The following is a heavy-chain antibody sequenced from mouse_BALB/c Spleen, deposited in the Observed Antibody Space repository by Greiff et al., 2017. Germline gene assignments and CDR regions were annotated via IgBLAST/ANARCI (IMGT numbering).Heavy chain of an antibody. D-gene: IGHD1-1*01. CDR2: ISSGGSYT. J-gene: IGHJ2*01. CDR3: ARDETTVEATDRYLDY. V-gene: IGHV5-6*01. Sequence: EVQLMESGGDLVKPGGSLKLSCAASGFTFSSYGMSWVRQTPDKKLEWVATISSGGSYTYYPDSVKGRFTISRDNAKNTLYLQMSSLKSEDTAMYYCARDETTVEATDRYLDYWGQGTTLTVSS. CDR1: GFTFSSYG.